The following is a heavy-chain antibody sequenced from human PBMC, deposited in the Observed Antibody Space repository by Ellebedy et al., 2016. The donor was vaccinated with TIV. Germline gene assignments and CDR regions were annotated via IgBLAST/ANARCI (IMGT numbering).Heavy chain of an antibody. J-gene: IGHJ4*02. CDR3: ARELGAGGATMTVGY. D-gene: IGHD1-26*01. CDR1: GFTFDNFA. CDR2: ITGSGDRT. V-gene: IGHV3-23*01. Sequence: GESLKISCATSGFTFDNFAMRWFRQAPGKGLEWVSAITGSGDRTFYADSVKGRFTISRDDARSSLYLQMNSLTDEDTALYYCARELGAGGATMTVGYWGQGTLVTVSS.